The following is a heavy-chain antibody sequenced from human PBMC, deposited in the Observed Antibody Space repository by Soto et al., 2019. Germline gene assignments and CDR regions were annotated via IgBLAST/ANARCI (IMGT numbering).Heavy chain of an antibody. CDR1: GYTFASYG. CDR2: ISAYNGNT. Sequence: QVQLVQSGAEVKKPGASVKVSCKASGYTFASYGISWVRQAPGQGLEWMGWISAYNGNTNYAQKFQGRVTMTTDTFTRTAYMEVRSLRSDDTAVYYCAREGTCSITSCPTYFCFGMDVWGQGTTVTVSS. D-gene: IGHD2-2*01. V-gene: IGHV1-18*01. J-gene: IGHJ6*02. CDR3: AREGTCSITSCPTYFCFGMDV.